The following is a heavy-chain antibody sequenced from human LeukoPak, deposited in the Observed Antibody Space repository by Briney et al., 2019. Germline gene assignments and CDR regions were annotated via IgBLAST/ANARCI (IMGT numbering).Heavy chain of an antibody. CDR2: INHDGNVN. CDR1: GVTFSSYW. J-gene: IGHJ6*02. CDR3: ARGGGLDD. V-gene: IGHV3-7*04. Sequence: GGSLRLSCAASGVTFSSYWMYCARQAPRNGLEWLASINHDGNVNYYVASLKGRFTISRDNAKNQLYMSISNLRAQAPAVYFCARGGGLDDWCQGATLTLSS.